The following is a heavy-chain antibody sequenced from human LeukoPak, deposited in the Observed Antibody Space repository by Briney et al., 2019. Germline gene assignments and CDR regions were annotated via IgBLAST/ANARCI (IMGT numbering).Heavy chain of an antibody. Sequence: GASVKVSCKASGGTFSNYAINWVRQAPGQGLEWMGGIIPIFSTGNYAQKFQGRVTITADESTSTAYMELSSLRSEDTAIYYCASNIEMTTSKIYWGQGTLVTVSS. V-gene: IGHV1-69*13. CDR2: IIPIFSTG. D-gene: IGHD5-24*01. CDR3: ASNIEMTTSKIY. J-gene: IGHJ4*02. CDR1: GGTFSNYA.